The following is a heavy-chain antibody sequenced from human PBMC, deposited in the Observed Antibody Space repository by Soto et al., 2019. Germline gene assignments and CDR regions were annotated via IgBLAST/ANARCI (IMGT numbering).Heavy chain of an antibody. V-gene: IGHV4-34*01. J-gene: IGHJ4*02. D-gene: IGHD6-19*01. CDR3: AGANYSKVWKSPIAVAGTYRGDPHVIHY. Sequence: QVQLQQWGAGLLKPSETLSLTCAVYGGSFSGYYWSWIRQPPGKGLEWIGEINHSGSTNYNPSLKSRSTSQVKPPKTHSSLNLSSVPPADPPVFNWAGANYSKVWKSPIAVAGTYRGDPHVIHYWGQGTLVTVSS. CDR1: GGSFSGYY. CDR2: INHSGST.